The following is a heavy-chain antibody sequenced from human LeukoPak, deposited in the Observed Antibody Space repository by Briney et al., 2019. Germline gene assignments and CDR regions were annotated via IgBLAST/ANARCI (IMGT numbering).Heavy chain of an antibody. Sequence: PGGSLRLSCAASGFTFDDYTMHWVRQAPGKGLEWVSLISWDGGSTYYTDSVKGRFTISRDNSKNTLYLHLNSLRAEDTAVYYCAKGRGPTANWYFDVWGRGTLVTVSS. J-gene: IGHJ2*01. CDR1: GFTFDDYT. CDR3: AKGRGPTANWYFDV. CDR2: ISWDGGST. D-gene: IGHD2-21*02. V-gene: IGHV3-43*01.